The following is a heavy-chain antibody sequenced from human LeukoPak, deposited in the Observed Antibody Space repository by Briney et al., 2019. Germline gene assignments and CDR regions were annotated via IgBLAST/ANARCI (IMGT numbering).Heavy chain of an antibody. CDR3: ARGYLHYDSSGYYPYFDY. Sequence: ASVKVSCKASGYTFTSYGISWVRQAPGQGLEWMGWISAYNGNTNYAQKLQGRVTMTTDTSTSTAYMELRSLRSDDTAVYYCARGYLHYDSSGYYPYFDYWGQGTLVTVSS. CDR1: GYTFTSYG. J-gene: IGHJ4*02. CDR2: ISAYNGNT. V-gene: IGHV1-18*01. D-gene: IGHD3-22*01.